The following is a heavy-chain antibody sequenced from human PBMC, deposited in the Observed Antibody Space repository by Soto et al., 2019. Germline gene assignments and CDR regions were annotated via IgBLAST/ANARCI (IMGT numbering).Heavy chain of an antibody. CDR1: VYSFTSYW. V-gene: IGHV5-51*01. Sequence: GESLKISCKGSVYSFTSYWIGWGRHMPGKSLEWMGIIYPGDSDTRYIPSFQGQVTISADKSISTAYLQWSSLKASDTAMYYCAGGGVRGVITRARDYYGMDVWGQGTSVTVSS. D-gene: IGHD3-10*01. CDR3: AGGGVRGVITRARDYYGMDV. CDR2: IYPGDSDT. J-gene: IGHJ6*02.